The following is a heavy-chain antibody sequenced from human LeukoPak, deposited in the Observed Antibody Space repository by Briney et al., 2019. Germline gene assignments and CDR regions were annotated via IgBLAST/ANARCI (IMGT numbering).Heavy chain of an antibody. Sequence: ASVKVSCKASGYTFTSYYMHWVRQAPGQGLEWMGIINPSGGSTTYAQKFQGRVTMTSDMSTSTVYMELSSLRSEDTAVYYCARIGPRYYFDYWGQGTLVTVSS. V-gene: IGHV1-46*01. CDR1: GYTFTSYY. CDR3: ARIGPRYYFDY. CDR2: INPSGGST. J-gene: IGHJ4*02.